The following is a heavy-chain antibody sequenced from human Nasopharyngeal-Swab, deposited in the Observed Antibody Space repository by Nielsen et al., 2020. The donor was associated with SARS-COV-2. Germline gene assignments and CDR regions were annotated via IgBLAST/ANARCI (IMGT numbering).Heavy chain of an antibody. J-gene: IGHJ3*02. CDR3: SGDFWSGYPDAFDI. V-gene: IGHV4-4*02. Sequence: WILQPPGKGLEWIGEIYHSGSTNYNPSLKSRVTISVDKSKNQFSLKLSSVTAADTAVYYCSGDFWSGYPDAFDIWGQGTMVTVSS. D-gene: IGHD3-3*01. CDR2: IYHSGST.